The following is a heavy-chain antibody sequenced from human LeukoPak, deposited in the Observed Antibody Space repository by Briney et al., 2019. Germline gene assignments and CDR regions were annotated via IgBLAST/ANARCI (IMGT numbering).Heavy chain of an antibody. D-gene: IGHD6-13*01. V-gene: IGHV3-23*01. CDR2: MSGSGGRT. CDR3: AKVGEAAAGTGYSDY. CDR1: GFTFSSYA. Sequence: GGSLRLSCAASGFTFSSYAMSWVRQAPGKGLEWVSAMSGSGGRTYYADSVKGRFTISRDNSKNTLYVQMNSLRAEDTAVYYCAKVGEAAAGTGYSDYWGQGTLVTVSS. J-gene: IGHJ4*02.